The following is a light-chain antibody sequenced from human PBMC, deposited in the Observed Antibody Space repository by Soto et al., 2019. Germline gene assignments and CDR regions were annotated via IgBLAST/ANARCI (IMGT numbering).Light chain of an antibody. CDR2: DVS. CDR1: SSDVGGYKY. CDR3: TSYTSSSTYV. V-gene: IGLV2-14*01. Sequence: QSALTQPASVSGSPGQSIAISCTGTSSDVGGYKYVSWYQQHPGKAPKLMIYDVSNRPSGVSDRFSGSKSGNTASLTISGLQAEDEADCYCTSYTSSSTYVFGTGTKLTVL. J-gene: IGLJ1*01.